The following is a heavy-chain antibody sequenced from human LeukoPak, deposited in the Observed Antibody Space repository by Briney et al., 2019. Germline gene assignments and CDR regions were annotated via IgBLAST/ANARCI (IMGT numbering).Heavy chain of an antibody. CDR1: GFTFRSFS. V-gene: IGHV3-21*01. Sequence: GGSLRLSCAASGFTFRSFSMNWVRQAPGKELEWVSAISSSGRYMYYADSVKGRFTISRDNANNSLYLQMDSLRAEDTAVYYCAKDVRSDYFDYWGQGTLVTVSS. J-gene: IGHJ4*02. CDR2: ISSSGRYM. CDR3: AKDVRSDYFDY.